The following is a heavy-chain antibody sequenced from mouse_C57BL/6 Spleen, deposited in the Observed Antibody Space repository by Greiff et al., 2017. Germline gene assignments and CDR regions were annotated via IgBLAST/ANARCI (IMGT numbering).Heavy chain of an antibody. CDR2: IDPSDSYT. D-gene: IGHD2-5*01. CDR1: GYTFPSYW. V-gene: IGHV1-69*01. Sequence: QVQLQQPGAELVMPGASVKLSCKASGYTFPSYWMHWVKQRPGQGLEWIGEIDPSDSYTNYNQKFKGKSTLTVDKSSSTAYMQLSSLTSEDSAVYYCARGRGYSNYYFDYWGQGTTLTVSS. CDR3: ARGRGYSNYYFDY. J-gene: IGHJ2*01.